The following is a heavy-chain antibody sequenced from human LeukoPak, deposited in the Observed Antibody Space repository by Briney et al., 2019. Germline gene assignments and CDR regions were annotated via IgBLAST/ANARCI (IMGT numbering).Heavy chain of an antibody. V-gene: IGHV3-11*05. J-gene: IGHJ4*02. CDR2: LSGSSSYI. Sequence: GGSLRLSCAASGFTFSDYYMSWIRQAPGKGLEWVSSLSGSSSYIYYADSVKGRFTISRDNSKNTLYLQMNSLRAEDTAVYYCAKGAIAALNAYFDYWGQGTLVTVSS. CDR3: AKGAIAALNAYFDY. CDR1: GFTFSDYY. D-gene: IGHD2-15*01.